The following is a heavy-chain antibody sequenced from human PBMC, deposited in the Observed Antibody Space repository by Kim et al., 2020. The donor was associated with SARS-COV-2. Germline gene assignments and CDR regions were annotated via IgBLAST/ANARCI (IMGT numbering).Heavy chain of an antibody. CDR1: GFTFSSYA. D-gene: IGHD6-13*01. CDR3: AKLTHRAVSSSSYYFDY. CDR2: ISGSGGST. J-gene: IGHJ4*02. Sequence: GGSLRLSCAASGFTFSSYAMSWVRQAPGKGLEWVSAISGSGGSTYYADSVKGRFTISRDNSKNTLYLQMNSLRAEDTAVYYCAKLTHRAVSSSSYYFDYWGQGTLVTVSS. V-gene: IGHV3-23*01.